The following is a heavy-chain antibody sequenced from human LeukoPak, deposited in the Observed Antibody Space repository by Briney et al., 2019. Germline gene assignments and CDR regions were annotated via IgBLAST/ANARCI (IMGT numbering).Heavy chain of an antibody. CDR2: ITSSGTYI. V-gene: IGHV3-21*01. J-gene: IGHJ5*01. D-gene: IGHD1-26*01. CDR3: ARASGGWDLDS. Sequence: KPGESLRLSCSASGFTFNVFHMNCLRQAPGKGLEWISSITSSGTYITYADSIQGRFTISRDNAKNSLYLQMNSLRVDDTALYYCARASGGWDLDSWAHGTLVTVSS. CDR1: GFTFNVFH.